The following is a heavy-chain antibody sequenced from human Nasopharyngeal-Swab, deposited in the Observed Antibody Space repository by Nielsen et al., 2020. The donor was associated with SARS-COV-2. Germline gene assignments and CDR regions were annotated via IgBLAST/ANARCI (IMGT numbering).Heavy chain of an antibody. CDR1: GFSLSTSGMC. J-gene: IGHJ6*02. CDR2: IDWDDDK. D-gene: IGHD6-19*01. V-gene: IGHV2-70*01. CDR3: ARIPGYSSGWYSGGMDV. Sequence: SGPTLVKPTQTLTLTCTFSGFSLSTSGMCVSWIRQPLGKALEWLALIDWDDDKYYSTSLKTRLTISKDTSKNQVVLTMTNMDPVDTATYYCARIPGYSSGWYSGGMDVWGQGTTVTVSS.